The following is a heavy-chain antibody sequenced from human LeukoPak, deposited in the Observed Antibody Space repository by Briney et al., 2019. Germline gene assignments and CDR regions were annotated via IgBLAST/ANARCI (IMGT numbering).Heavy chain of an antibody. Sequence: SETLSLNCTVSGGSISSSSYYWGWIRQPPGKGLEWIGSIYYSGSTYYNPSLKSRVTISVDTSKNQFSLKLSSVTAADTAVHYCARDVMVRGVIESPYFDYWGQGTLVTVSS. CDR3: ARDVMVRGVIESPYFDY. V-gene: IGHV4-39*07. CDR1: GGSISSSSYY. D-gene: IGHD3-10*01. CDR2: IYYSGST. J-gene: IGHJ4*02.